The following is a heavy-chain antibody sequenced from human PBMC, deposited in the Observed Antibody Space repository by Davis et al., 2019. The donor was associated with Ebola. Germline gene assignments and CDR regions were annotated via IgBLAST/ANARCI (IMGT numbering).Heavy chain of an antibody. Sequence: PSETLSLTCAVSGGSISSGGYSWSWIRQPPGKGLEWIGYIYDSGSTYYNPSLKSRVTISVDRSKIQFSLKLSSVTAADTAMYYCARQLQPGRWFDPWGQGTLVTVSS. CDR2: IYDSGST. V-gene: IGHV4-30-2*01. CDR3: ARQLQPGRWFDP. D-gene: IGHD1-1*01. J-gene: IGHJ5*02. CDR1: GGSISSGGYS.